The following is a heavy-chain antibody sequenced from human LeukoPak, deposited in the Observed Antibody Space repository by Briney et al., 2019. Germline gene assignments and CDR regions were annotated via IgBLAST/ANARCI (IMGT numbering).Heavy chain of an antibody. D-gene: IGHD6-13*01. CDR3: ARGYSSSWLGYFDY. V-gene: IGHV3-43*02. CDR2: ISGGGDST. Sequence: GGSLRLSCAASGFTLDDYAMHWVRQAPGKGLEWVALISGGGDSTYYADSVKGRFTISRDTSKNTVYLQMNSPGAEDTAFYYCARGYSSSWLGYFDYWGQGTLVTVSS. CDR1: GFTLDDYA. J-gene: IGHJ4*02.